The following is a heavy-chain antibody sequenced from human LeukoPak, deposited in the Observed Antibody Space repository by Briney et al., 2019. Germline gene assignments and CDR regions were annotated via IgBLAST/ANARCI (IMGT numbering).Heavy chain of an antibody. D-gene: IGHD3-10*01. CDR3: AKDSPLLWFGESNDAFDI. CDR1: GFTFSSYW. V-gene: IGHV3-7*01. CDR2: IKQDGSEK. Sequence: GGSLRLSCAASGFTFSSYWMSWVRQAPGKGLEWVANIKQDGSEKYYVDSVKGRFTISRDNAKNSLYLQMNSLRAEDTAVYYCAKDSPLLWFGESNDAFDIWGQGTMVTVSS. J-gene: IGHJ3*02.